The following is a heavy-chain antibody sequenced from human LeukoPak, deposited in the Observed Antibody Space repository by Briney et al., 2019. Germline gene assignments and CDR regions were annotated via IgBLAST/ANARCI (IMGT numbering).Heavy chain of an antibody. Sequence: ASVKVSCKASDYTFTDYGISWVRQAPGQGLEWMGWISAYNGNTNYAQKFQGRVTMTTDTSTNTAYIQLRSLRSDDTAVYYCASLSPGDADYWGQGTLVTVSS. CDR1: DYTFTDYG. CDR2: ISAYNGNT. V-gene: IGHV1-18*01. D-gene: IGHD2-21*02. CDR3: ASLSPGDADY. J-gene: IGHJ4*02.